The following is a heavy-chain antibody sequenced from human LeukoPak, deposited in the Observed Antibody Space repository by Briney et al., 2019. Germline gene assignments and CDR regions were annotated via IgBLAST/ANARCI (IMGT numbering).Heavy chain of an antibody. V-gene: IGHV4-34*01. Sequence: MASETLSLTCAVYGGSFSGYYWSWIRQPPGKGLEWIGEINHSGSTNYNPSLKSRVTISVDTSKNQFSLKLSSVTAADTAVYYCARDWGVSARPGYMDVWGKGTTVTISS. D-gene: IGHD6-6*01. CDR3: ARDWGVSARPGYMDV. CDR2: INHSGST. J-gene: IGHJ6*03. CDR1: GGSFSGYY.